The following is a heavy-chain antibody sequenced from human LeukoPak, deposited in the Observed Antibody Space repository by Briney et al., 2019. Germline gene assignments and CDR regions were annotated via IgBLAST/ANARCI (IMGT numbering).Heavy chain of an antibody. Sequence: ESLKVSCKASGYTFTSYGISWVRQAPGQGLEWMGWISAYNGNTNYAQKLQGRVTMTTDTSTSTAYMELRSLRSDDTAVYYCARLEWLNNWFDPWGQGTLVTVSS. CDR3: ARLEWLNNWFDP. J-gene: IGHJ5*02. CDR2: ISAYNGNT. D-gene: IGHD3-3*01. CDR1: GYTFTSYG. V-gene: IGHV1-18*01.